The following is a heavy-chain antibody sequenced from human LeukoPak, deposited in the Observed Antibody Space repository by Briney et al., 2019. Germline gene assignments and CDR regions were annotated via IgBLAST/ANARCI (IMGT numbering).Heavy chain of an antibody. CDR1: GFTFSNSW. V-gene: IGHV3-74*01. CDR2: INSDGSST. D-gene: IGHD2-2*01. Sequence: GGSLRLSCAASGFTFSNSWMHCVRQSPGKGLVWVSRINSDGSSTDYADSVKGRFTISRDIAKSTLYLQMNSLRAEDTAVYYCARVATTSSKWSLDYWGQGTLVTVSS. J-gene: IGHJ4*02. CDR3: ARVATTSSKWSLDY.